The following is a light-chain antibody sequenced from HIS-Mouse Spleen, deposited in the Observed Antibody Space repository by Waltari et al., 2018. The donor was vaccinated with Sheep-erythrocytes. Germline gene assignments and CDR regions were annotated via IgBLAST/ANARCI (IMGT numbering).Light chain of an antibody. V-gene: IGLV3-1*01. CDR3: QAWDSSTVV. CDR1: KLGDKY. J-gene: IGLJ2*01. Sequence: SYELTQPPSVSMSPGQTASITCSGDKLGDKYAYWYQQKPGQSPVLVIYQDSKRPSGIPERFSGSNSRNTATLTISGTQAMDEADYYCQAWDSSTVVFGGGTKLTVL. CDR2: QDS.